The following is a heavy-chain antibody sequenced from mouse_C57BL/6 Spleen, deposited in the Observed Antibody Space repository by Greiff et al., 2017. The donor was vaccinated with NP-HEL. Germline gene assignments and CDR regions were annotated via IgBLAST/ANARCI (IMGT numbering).Heavy chain of an antibody. CDR3: ARSVGYFDY. V-gene: IGHV1-76*01. Sequence: QVQLQQSGAELVRPGASVKLSCKASGYTFTDYYINWVKQRPGQGLEWIARIYPGSGNTYYNEKFKGKATLTAEKSSSTAYMQLSSLTSEYSAVYFCARSVGYFDYWGQGTTLTVSS. CDR1: GYTFTDYY. J-gene: IGHJ2*01. CDR2: IYPGSGNT.